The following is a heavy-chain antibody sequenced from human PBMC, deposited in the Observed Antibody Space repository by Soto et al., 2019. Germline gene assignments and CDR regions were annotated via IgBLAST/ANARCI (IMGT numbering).Heavy chain of an antibody. V-gene: IGHV3-7*01. CDR2: IKQDGSEK. CDR3: ARDRDSSGWYSGYFDY. D-gene: IGHD6-19*01. Sequence: GGSLRLSCAGSGFTFSSYWMSWVRQAPGKGLEWVANIKQDGSEKYYVDSVKGRFTISRDNAKNSLYLQMNSLRAEDTAVYYCARDRDSSGWYSGYFDYWGQGTLVTVSS. CDR1: GFTFSSYW. J-gene: IGHJ4*02.